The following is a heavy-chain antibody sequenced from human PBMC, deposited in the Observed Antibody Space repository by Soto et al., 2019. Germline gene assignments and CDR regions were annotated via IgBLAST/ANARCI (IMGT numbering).Heavy chain of an antibody. CDR1: GGYISNHY. V-gene: IGHV4-59*11. CDR3: TRANWYSEY. Sequence: QVQLQESGPGLVKPSETLSLTCSVSGGYISNHYWCWIRQPPGKGLEWIGYIYYNGNTNYNPSLKSRVTMSVDTSRNQISLKLTTVTAADTAVYYCTRANWYSEYWGQGTLVTVSS. J-gene: IGHJ4*02. CDR2: IYYNGNT. D-gene: IGHD7-27*01.